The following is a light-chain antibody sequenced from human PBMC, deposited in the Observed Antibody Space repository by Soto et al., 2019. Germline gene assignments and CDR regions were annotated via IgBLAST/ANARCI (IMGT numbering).Light chain of an antibody. J-gene: IGKJ1*01. CDR2: AAS. CDR3: HRTYIAPWA. V-gene: IGKV1-39*01. Sequence: DIQVTQSPSSLSASVGDRVTITCRSSRSIINFLNWYQHKPGKAPNLLIFAASTLLSGVPSRFSGSGSGTDFTLTITSLQPEDFATYYCHRTYIAPWAFGQGTRVEIK. CDR1: RSIINF.